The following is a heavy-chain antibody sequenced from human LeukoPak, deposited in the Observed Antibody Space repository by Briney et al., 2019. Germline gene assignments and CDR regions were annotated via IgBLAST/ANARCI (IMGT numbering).Heavy chain of an antibody. CDR3: ARWDYYGSGSYRTNWFDP. Sequence: DWIRQPPGKGLEWVGRIYYSGSTYYNPSLKSRVTISVDTAKNQFSLKLSSVTAADTAVYYCARWDYYGSGSYRTNWFDPWGQGTLVTVSS. J-gene: IGHJ5*02. CDR2: IYYSGST. D-gene: IGHD3-10*01. V-gene: IGHV4-39*01.